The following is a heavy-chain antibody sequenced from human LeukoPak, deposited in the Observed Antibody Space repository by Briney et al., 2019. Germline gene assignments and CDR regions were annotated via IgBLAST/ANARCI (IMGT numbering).Heavy chain of an antibody. J-gene: IGHJ4*02. D-gene: IGHD3-10*01. V-gene: IGHV4-61*02. CDR1: GGSITSDNYY. CDR2: IYTRGST. Sequence: SETLSLACTVSGGSITSDNYYWNWIRQPAGKGLEWIGRIYTRGSTNYNPSLKSRVTISVDTSKNQFSLKLSSVTAADTAVYYCARVRDIYFGESTFDYWGQGALVTVSS. CDR3: ARVRDIYFGESTFDY.